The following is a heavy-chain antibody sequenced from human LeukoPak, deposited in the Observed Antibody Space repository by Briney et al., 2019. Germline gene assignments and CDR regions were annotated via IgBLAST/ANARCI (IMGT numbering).Heavy chain of an antibody. CDR2: IIPIFGTA. J-gene: IGHJ6*03. Sequence: SVKVSCKASGGTFSSYAISWVRQAPGQGLEWMGGIIPIFGTANYAQKFQGRVTITTDESTSTAYMELSSLRSEDTAVYYCARGKFYPPYSSSWYIYYYYYYYMDVWGKGTTVTVSS. V-gene: IGHV1-69*05. D-gene: IGHD6-13*01. CDR3: ARGKFYPPYSSSWYIYYYYYYYMDV. CDR1: GGTFSSYA.